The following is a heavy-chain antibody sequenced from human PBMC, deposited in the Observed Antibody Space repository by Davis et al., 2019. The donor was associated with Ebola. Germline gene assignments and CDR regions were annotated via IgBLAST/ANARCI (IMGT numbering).Heavy chain of an antibody. CDR2: INHSGST. CDR1: GGSFSDYF. Sequence: MPSETLSLTCAVYGGSFSDYFWSWIRQPPEKGLEWIGEINHSGSTNYNPSLRSRVTISVDTSRDQFSLKMNPVTAADTAVYYCARHFQYRSNWFAPWGQGTLVTVSS. D-gene: IGHD3-3*02. V-gene: IGHV4-34*01. CDR3: ARHFQYRSNWFAP. J-gene: IGHJ5*02.